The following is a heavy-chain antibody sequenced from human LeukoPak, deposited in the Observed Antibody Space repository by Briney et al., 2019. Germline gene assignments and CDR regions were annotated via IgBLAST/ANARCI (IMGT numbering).Heavy chain of an antibody. CDR1: GGTFSSYA. J-gene: IGHJ4*02. CDR2: IIPIFGTA. Sequence: SVKVSCKASGGTFSSYAISWVRQAPGQGLEWMGGIIPIFGTANYAQKFQGRVTITADESTSTAYMELSSLRSEDTAVYYCARGPPDTGDFDYWGQGTPVTVSS. D-gene: IGHD7-27*01. CDR3: ARGPPDTGDFDY. V-gene: IGHV1-69*01.